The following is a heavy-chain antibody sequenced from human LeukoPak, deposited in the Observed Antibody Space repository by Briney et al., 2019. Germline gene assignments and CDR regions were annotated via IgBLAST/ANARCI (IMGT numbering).Heavy chain of an antibody. V-gene: IGHV1-46*03. D-gene: IGHD3-22*01. CDR1: GYTFTSYY. CDR3: ARDAETYYYDSSGYTGDY. CDR2: INPSGGST. J-gene: IGHJ4*02. Sequence: ASVKVSCKASGYTFTSYYMHWVRQAPGQGLEWMGIINPSGGSTSYAQKFQGRVTMTRDTSTSTVYMELSSLRSEDTAVDYCARDAETYYYDSSGYTGDYWGQGTLVTVSS.